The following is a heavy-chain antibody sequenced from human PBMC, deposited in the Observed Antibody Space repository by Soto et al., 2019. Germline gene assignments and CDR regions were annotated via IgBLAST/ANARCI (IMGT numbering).Heavy chain of an antibody. J-gene: IGHJ4*02. CDR2: INHSGGT. D-gene: IGHD6-13*01. CDR3: ARIDVGIAADGDFDY. Sequence: SETLSLTCAVSGGSFSGYYWSWIRQSPGKGLEWIGDINHSGGTNYNPSLKSRVTISGDTSRSQFSLKLSSVTAAGTAVYYCARIDVGIAADGDFDYWGQGTLVTVS. V-gene: IGHV4-34*01. CDR1: GGSFSGYY.